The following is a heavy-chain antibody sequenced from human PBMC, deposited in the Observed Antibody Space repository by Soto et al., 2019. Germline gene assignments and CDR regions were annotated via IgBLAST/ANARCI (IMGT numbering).Heavy chain of an antibody. J-gene: IGHJ4*02. CDR3: SRDVVVGATALNY. D-gene: IGHD1-26*01. Sequence: GGSLRLSCAASGFTFSNYWMTWVRQAPGKGLEWVANRKEDGSEKHYVDSVKGRFTISRDNAKNSLYLQMNSLRVEDTAVYFCSRDVVVGATALNYWGQGALVTVSS. V-gene: IGHV3-7*01. CDR1: GFTFSNYW. CDR2: RKEDGSEK.